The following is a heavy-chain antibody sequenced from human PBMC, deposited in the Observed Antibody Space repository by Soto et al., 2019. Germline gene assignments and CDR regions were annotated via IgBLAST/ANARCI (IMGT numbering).Heavy chain of an antibody. D-gene: IGHD6-19*01. CDR2: IYWEDDK. CDR3: PHSPRAVARIEVGKWSGP. J-gene: IGHJ5*02. V-gene: IGHV2-5*02. CDR1: GFSLSTSGVG. Sequence: QITLKESGPTLVKPTQTLTLTCTFSGFSLSTSGVGVGWIRQPPGKALEWLALIYWEDDKRYSPSLKSRITITQDTPKHQVVLTMSRMDPVDTATYYGPHSPRAVARIEVGKWSGPWGQGDLVTVSS.